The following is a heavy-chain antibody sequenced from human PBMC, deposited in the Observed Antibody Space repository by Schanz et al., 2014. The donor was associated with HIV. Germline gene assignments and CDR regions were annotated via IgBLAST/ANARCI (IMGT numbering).Heavy chain of an antibody. J-gene: IGHJ4*02. Sequence: QVHLVESGGGVVQPGRSLRLSCAASGLTFNSFGIHWVRQAPGKGLEWVAVISYDAVNKFYADSVQGRFTISRDDSKNTVSLQMDDLRDEDTALYYCAKPEYDSSGNSQTHFDYWGQGTLVSVSS. CDR1: GLTFNSFG. D-gene: IGHD3-22*01. CDR3: AKPEYDSSGNSQTHFDY. CDR2: ISYDAVNK. V-gene: IGHV3-30*18.